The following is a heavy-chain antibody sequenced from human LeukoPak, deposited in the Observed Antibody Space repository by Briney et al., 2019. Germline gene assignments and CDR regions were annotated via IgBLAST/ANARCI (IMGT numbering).Heavy chain of an antibody. CDR2: INPNSGDT. CDR1: GYTFTGYH. Sequence: GASVKVPCKTSGYTFTGYHIYWVRQAPGQGLEWMGWINPNSGDTNSAQKFQGRVTMTRDTSISTAYMELSRLTSDDTAVYYCASGSEISRFYLYYSDYWGQGTLVTVSS. J-gene: IGHJ4*02. D-gene: IGHD2-2*01. CDR3: ASGSEISRFYLYYSDY. V-gene: IGHV1-2*02.